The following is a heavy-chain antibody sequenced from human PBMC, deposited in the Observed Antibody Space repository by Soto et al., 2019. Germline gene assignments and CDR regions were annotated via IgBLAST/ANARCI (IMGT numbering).Heavy chain of an antibody. CDR1: GGSISSSSYY. D-gene: IGHD2-2*01. V-gene: IGHV4-39*01. J-gene: IGHJ2*01. CDR3: ARRSMGTDIVVVPAAMPYFDL. CDR2: IYYSGST. Sequence: SETLSLTCTVSGGSISSSSYYWGWIRQPPGKGLEWIGSIYYSGSTYYNPSLKSRVTISVDTSKNQFSLKLSSVTAADTAVYYCARRSMGTDIVVVPAAMPYFDLWGRGTLVTVSS.